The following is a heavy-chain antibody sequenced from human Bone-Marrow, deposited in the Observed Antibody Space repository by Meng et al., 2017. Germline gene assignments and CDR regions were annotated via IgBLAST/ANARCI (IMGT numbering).Heavy chain of an antibody. CDR2: IYSGGST. Sequence: GGSLRLSCPASGFTVSSNYMSWVRQAPGKGLEWVSVIYSGGSTYYADSVKGRFTISRDNSKNTLYLQMNSLRAEDTAVYYCARDRRYGYCSSTSCYGMDVWGQGTTVTVSS. CDR3: ARDRRYGYCSSTSCYGMDV. V-gene: IGHV3-53*01. D-gene: IGHD2-2*03. CDR1: GFTVSSNY. J-gene: IGHJ6*02.